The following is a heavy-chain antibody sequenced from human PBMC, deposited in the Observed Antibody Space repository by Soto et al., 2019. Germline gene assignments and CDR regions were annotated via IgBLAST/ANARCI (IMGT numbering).Heavy chain of an antibody. Sequence: SVKVSCKASGGTFSSYAISWVRQAPGQGLEWMGGIIPIFGTANYAQKFQGRVTITADESTSTAYMELSSLRSEDTAVYYCARVTTGTTGLDPWGQGTLVTVSS. V-gene: IGHV1-69*13. CDR1: GGTFSSYA. J-gene: IGHJ5*02. CDR2: IIPIFGTA. D-gene: IGHD1-7*01. CDR3: ARVTTGTTGLDP.